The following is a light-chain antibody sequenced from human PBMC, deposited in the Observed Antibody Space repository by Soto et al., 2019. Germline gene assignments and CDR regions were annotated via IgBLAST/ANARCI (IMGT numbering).Light chain of an antibody. J-gene: IGLJ1*01. Sequence: QSVLTQPPSVSVSPGQSVTISCTGTSSDVGSYNRVSWYQQPPGTAPKLMIYEVSYRPSGVPDRFSGSKSGNTASLTISGLQAEDEADYYCSLFTSSSTYVFGTGTKVTVL. V-gene: IGLV2-18*01. CDR3: SLFTSSSTYV. CDR1: SSDVGSYNR. CDR2: EVS.